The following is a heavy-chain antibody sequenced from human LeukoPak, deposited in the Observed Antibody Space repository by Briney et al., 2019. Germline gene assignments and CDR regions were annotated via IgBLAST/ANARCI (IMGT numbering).Heavy chain of an antibody. Sequence: SETLSLTCTASGGSISSYYWSWIRQPAGKGLEWIGRIYTSGSTNYNASLKSRVTMSVDTSKNQFSLKLSSVTAADTAVYYCARSDYVWGSLDYWGQGTLVTVSS. V-gene: IGHV4-4*07. CDR3: ARSDYVWGSLDY. CDR2: IYTSGST. CDR1: GGSISSYY. D-gene: IGHD3-16*01. J-gene: IGHJ4*02.